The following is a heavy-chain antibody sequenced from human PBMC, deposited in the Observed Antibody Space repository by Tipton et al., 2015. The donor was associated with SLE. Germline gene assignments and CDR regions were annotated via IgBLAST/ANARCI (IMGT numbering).Heavy chain of an antibody. CDR3: ARDRVREYFDY. Sequence: SLRLSCAASGFTFSSYEMNWVRQAPGKGLEWVSYISSSGSTVYYADSVKGRFTISRDNAKNSLYLQMNSLRAEDTAVYYCARDRVREYFDYWGQGTLVTVSS. J-gene: IGHJ4*02. CDR1: GFTFSSYE. D-gene: IGHD1-26*01. CDR2: ISSSGSTV. V-gene: IGHV3-48*03.